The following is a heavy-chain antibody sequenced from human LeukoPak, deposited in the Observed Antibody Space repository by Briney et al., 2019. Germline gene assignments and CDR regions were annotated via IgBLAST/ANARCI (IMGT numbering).Heavy chain of an antibody. CDR2: ISSSSSYT. CDR1: GFTFSDYS. D-gene: IGHD5-12*01. Sequence: GGSLRLSCAASGFTFSDYSMSWIRQAPGKGLEWVSYISSSSSYTNYADSVKGRFAISRDNAKNSLYLQMNSLRAEDTAVYYCARDTRGYSDYDEYGMNGWGQGATVTVSS. CDR3: ARDTRGYSDYDEYGMNG. V-gene: IGHV3-11*05. J-gene: IGHJ6*02.